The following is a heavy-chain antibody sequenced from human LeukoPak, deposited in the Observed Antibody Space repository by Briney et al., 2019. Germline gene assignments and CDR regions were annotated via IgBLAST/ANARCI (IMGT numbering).Heavy chain of an antibody. V-gene: IGHV4-31*03. CDR3: ARVGPLAPNYYYYYMDV. J-gene: IGHJ6*03. CDR2: IYYSGST. Sequence: SQTLSLTCTVSGGSISSGGYYWSWIRQHPGKGLEWIGYIYYSGSTYYNPSLKSRVTISVDTSKNQFSLKLSSVTAADTAVYYCARVGPLAPNYYYYYMDVWGNGTTVTVSS. D-gene: IGHD3-3*02. CDR1: GGSISSGGYY.